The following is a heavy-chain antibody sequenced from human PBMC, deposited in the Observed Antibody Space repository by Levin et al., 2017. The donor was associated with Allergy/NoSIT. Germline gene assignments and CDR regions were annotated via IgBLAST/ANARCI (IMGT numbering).Heavy chain of an antibody. Sequence: GGSLRLSCAASGFTFSSYAMSWVRQAPGKGLEWVSAISGSGGSTYYADSVKGRFTISRDNSKNTLYLQMNSLRAEDTAVYYCAKSRSPPFMITFGGVIVRPDAFDIWGQGTMVTVSS. V-gene: IGHV3-23*01. CDR3: AKSRSPPFMITFGGVIVRPDAFDI. J-gene: IGHJ3*02. D-gene: IGHD3-16*02. CDR2: ISGSGGST. CDR1: GFTFSSYA.